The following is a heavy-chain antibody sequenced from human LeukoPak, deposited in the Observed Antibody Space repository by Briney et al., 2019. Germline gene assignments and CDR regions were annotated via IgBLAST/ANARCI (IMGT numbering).Heavy chain of an antibody. D-gene: IGHD4-17*01. Sequence: GGSLRLSCAASGFSFSSYAINWVRQAPGKGLEWVSAISGSGVSTFYADSVKGRFTISRDNSKNTLFLQMNSLRVEDTAIYYCAKDRATVPTLFDYWGQGTLVTVSS. V-gene: IGHV3-23*01. CDR3: AKDRATVPTLFDY. CDR2: ISGSGVST. CDR1: GFSFSSYA. J-gene: IGHJ4*02.